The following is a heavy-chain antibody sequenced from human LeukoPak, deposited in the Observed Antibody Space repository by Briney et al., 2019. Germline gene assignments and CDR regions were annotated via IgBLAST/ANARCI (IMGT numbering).Heavy chain of an antibody. J-gene: IGHJ6*03. V-gene: IGHV4-38-2*02. CDR3: ASSGYSYGYIPYYYYYYMDV. D-gene: IGHD5-18*01. Sequence: PSETLSLTCTVSGYSISSGYYWSWIRPPPGKGLEWIGEINHSGSTNHNPSLKSRVTISVDTSKNQFSLKLSSVTAADTAVYYCASSGYSYGYIPYYYYYYMDVWGKGTTVTVSS. CDR2: INHSGST. CDR1: GYSISSGYY.